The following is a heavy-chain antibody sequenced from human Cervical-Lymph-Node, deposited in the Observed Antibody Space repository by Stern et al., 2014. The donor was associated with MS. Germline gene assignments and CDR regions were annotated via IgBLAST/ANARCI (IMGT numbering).Heavy chain of an antibody. V-gene: IGHV4-39*01. D-gene: IGHD2-8*02. J-gene: IGHJ4*02. CDR2: VYYSGAT. CDR3: AKHACTGAACPFDL. CDR1: GDSISSYTHY. Sequence: QVQLQESGPGLVKPSETLSLTCAVSGDSISSYTHYWAWIRQPPGKGLELIGSVYYSGATYYNPSLKSPVTIPGDTSKNHFPLGLNSVTAADTAVYYCAKHACTGAACPFDLWGQGTLVTVSS.